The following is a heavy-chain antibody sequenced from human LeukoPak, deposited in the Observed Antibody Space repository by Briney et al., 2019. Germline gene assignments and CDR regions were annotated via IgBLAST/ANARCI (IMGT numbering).Heavy chain of an antibody. J-gene: IGHJ3*02. CDR2: ISWNSGSI. V-gene: IGHV3-9*01. D-gene: IGHD6-19*01. CDR3: AKGSGWSDNAFDI. Sequence: RAGGSLRLSCAASGFTFDDYAMHWVRQAPGKGLEWVSSISWNSGSIGYADSVKGRFTISRDNAKNSLYLQMNSLRAEDTALYYCAKGSGWSDNAFDIWGQGTMVTVSS. CDR1: GFTFDDYA.